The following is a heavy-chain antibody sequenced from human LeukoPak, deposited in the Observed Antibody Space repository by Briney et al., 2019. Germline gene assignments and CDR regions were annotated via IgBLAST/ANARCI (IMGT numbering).Heavy chain of an antibody. CDR1: GFTFSSYA. J-gene: IGHJ4*02. Sequence: GGSLRLSCAASGFTFSSYAMSWVRQAPGKGLEWVSGISDSGGNTYYADSVKGRFTISRDNSKNTLYLQMKSLRAEDTAVYYCAKMSYDFWSASIDWGQGTLVTVSS. V-gene: IGHV3-23*01. CDR3: AKMSYDFWSASID. CDR2: ISDSGGNT. D-gene: IGHD3-3*01.